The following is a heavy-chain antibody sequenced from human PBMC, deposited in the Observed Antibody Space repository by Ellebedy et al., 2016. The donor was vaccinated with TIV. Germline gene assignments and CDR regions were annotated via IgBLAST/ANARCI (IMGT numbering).Heavy chain of an antibody. Sequence: AASVKVSCKVSGYTLTELSMHWVRQAAGKGLEWMGGVDPKDDETIYAQKFQGRVTMTEDTSSDTAYMELSSLRSEDTAVYFCATGRQTYYFDNSAHYFDYWGQGSLVTVSS. CDR2: VDPKDDET. V-gene: IGHV1-24*01. D-gene: IGHD3-22*01. J-gene: IGHJ4*02. CDR3: ATGRQTYYFDNSAHYFDY. CDR1: GYTLTELS.